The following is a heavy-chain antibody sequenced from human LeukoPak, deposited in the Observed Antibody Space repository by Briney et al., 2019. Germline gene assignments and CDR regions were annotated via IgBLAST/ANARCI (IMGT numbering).Heavy chain of an antibody. J-gene: IGHJ4*02. CDR2: VWFDGRKE. D-gene: IGHD2-8*02. V-gene: IGHV3-33*01. CDR1: GFTFRRYG. CDR3: ARDVSNTCNGDVCDDRFDL. Sequence: GGSLRLSCEASGFTFRRYGMHWVRQAPGKGLEWVAVVWFDGRKEYYIDSVKGRFTIARDNSKNTLYLQMNSLRAEDTAVYYCARDVSNTCNGDVCDDRFDLWGQGILVTVSS.